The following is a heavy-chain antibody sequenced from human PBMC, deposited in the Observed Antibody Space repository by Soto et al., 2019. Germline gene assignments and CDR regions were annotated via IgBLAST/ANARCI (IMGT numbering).Heavy chain of an antibody. CDR3: ARDGLYCSGGACYSRFDY. Sequence: GGSLRLSCVASGFSFSDHYMDWVRQAPGKGLEWVGRSRNKANSYTTEYAASVKGRFTISRDDSQSSLYLQMNSLKTEDTALYYCARDGLYCSGGACYSRFDYWGQGSLVTVSS. CDR2: SRNKANSYTT. J-gene: IGHJ4*02. CDR1: GFSFSDHY. V-gene: IGHV3-72*01. D-gene: IGHD2-15*01.